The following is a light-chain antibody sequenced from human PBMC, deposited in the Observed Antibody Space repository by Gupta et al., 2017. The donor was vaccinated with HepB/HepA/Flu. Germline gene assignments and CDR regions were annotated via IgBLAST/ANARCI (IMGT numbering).Light chain of an antibody. J-gene: IGLJ2*01. CDR3: QSYDYPNVV. CDR2: EDN. V-gene: IGLV6-57*02. Sequence: NFMLTQPHSVSESPGKTVTISCTGSSGSIASNYVQWYQQRPGSAPTTVIYEDNQRPSGVPDRFSGSIDSSSNSAALTISGLKTEYEADYYCQSYDYPNVVFGGGTKLTVL. CDR1: SGSIASNY.